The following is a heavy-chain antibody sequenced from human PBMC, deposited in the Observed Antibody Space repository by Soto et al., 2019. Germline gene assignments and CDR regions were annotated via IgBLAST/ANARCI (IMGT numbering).Heavy chain of an antibody. J-gene: IGHJ4*01. V-gene: IGHV1-69*13. Sequence: GASVKVSCKASGGTFSSYTFSWVRQAPGQGLEWMGGIIPIFATTNYAQKFQGRVTITADESTSTAYMALSSLRSEDTAVYYCATTRSYGWDRPFDYWGQGTLVTVSS. D-gene: IGHD3-16*02. CDR2: IIPIFATT. CDR3: ATTRSYGWDRPFDY. CDR1: GGTFSSYT.